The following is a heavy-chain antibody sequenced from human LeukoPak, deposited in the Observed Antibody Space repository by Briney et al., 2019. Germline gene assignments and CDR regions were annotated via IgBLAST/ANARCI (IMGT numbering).Heavy chain of an antibody. CDR2: IYYSGST. CDR3: ARHARYSYGYTDY. D-gene: IGHD5-18*01. V-gene: IGHV4-39*01. J-gene: IGHJ4*02. Sequence: PSETLSLTCTVSGGSISSSSNYWGWIRQPPGKGLEWIGSIYYSGSTYYNPSLKSRVTISVDTSETQFSLKLSSVTAADTAAYYCARHARYSYGYTDYWGQGTLVTVSS. CDR1: GGSISSSSNY.